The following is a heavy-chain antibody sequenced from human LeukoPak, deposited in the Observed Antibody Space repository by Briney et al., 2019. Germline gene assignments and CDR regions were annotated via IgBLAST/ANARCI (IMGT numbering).Heavy chain of an antibody. Sequence: PGGCLRLSCAASGFTFSSYAMSWVRQAPGKGLEWVSAISGSGGSTYYADSVKGRFTISRDNSKNTLYLQMNSLRAEDTAVYYCAKDLTTVIVVMGAFDIWGQGTMVTVSA. CDR2: ISGSGGST. J-gene: IGHJ3*02. V-gene: IGHV3-23*01. CDR1: GFTFSSYA. CDR3: AKDLTTVIVVMGAFDI. D-gene: IGHD3-22*01.